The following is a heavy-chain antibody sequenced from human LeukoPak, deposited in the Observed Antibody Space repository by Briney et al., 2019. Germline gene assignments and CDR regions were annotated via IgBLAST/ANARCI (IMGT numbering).Heavy chain of an antibody. CDR3: ANHPGGYSYGYFDY. V-gene: IGHV3-53*01. CDR2: IYSGGNT. Sequence: GGSLRLSCAASGFTVSSNYMSWVRQAPGKGLEWVSLIYSGGNTYYADSVKGRFTISRDNSKNTLYLQMNSLRAEDTAVYYCANHPGGYSYGYFDYWGRGTLVTVSS. J-gene: IGHJ4*02. D-gene: IGHD5-18*01. CDR1: GFTVSSNY.